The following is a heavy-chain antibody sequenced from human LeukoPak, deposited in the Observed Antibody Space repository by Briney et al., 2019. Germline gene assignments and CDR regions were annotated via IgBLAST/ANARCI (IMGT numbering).Heavy chain of an antibody. CDR1: GYTFTSYY. D-gene: IGHD2-15*01. CDR2: INPSGGST. CDR3: ARDFDAGYCSGGSCYSIAFDY. Sequence: GATVKVSCKASGYTFTSYYIHWVRQAPGQGLEWMGLINPSGGSTNYAQKFQGRVTMTRNTSISTAYMELSRLRSDDTAVYYCARDFDAGYCSGGSCYSIAFDYWGQGTLVTVSS. J-gene: IGHJ4*02. V-gene: IGHV1-46*01.